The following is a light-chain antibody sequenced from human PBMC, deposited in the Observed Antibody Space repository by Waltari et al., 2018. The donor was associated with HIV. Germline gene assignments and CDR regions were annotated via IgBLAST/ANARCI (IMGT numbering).Light chain of an antibody. Sequence: QLVLTQSPSASASLGASVKLTCTLRSRHSSYALAWHQQQPDKGPRNLTKRNRDGSHSKGDGIPDRFSGSSSGAERYLTISSLQAEDEADYYCQTWGTGLRVFGGGTKLTVL. CDR3: QTWGTGLRV. CDR1: SRHSSYA. J-gene: IGLJ3*02. V-gene: IGLV4-69*01. CDR2: RNRDGSH.